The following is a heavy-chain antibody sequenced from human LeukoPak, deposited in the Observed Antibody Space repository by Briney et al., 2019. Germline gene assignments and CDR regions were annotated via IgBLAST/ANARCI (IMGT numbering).Heavy chain of an antibody. D-gene: IGHD3-22*01. J-gene: IGHJ4*02. Sequence: SETLSLTCSVSGGSISSSSYYWGWIRQPPGKGLEWIGSIFYGGSTFYNPSLKSRVTISVDTSKNQFSLKLSSVTAADTAVYYCARLKVPEYYHDSSGYCFDYWGQGTLVTVSS. CDR1: GGSISSSSYY. CDR2: IFYGGST. CDR3: ARLKVPEYYHDSSGYCFDY. V-gene: IGHV4-39*01.